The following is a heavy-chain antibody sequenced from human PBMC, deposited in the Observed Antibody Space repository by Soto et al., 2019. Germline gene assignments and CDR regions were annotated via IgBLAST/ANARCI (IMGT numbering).Heavy chain of an antibody. Sequence: QAQLVESGGGVVQPGRSLRLSCAASGFTFSSYAMHWVRQAPGKGLEWVAVISYDGSNKYYADSVKGRFTISRDNSKNTLYLQMNSLRAEDTAVYYCASLDTASSYYYYGMDVWGQGTTVTVSS. V-gene: IGHV3-30-3*01. CDR1: GFTFSSYA. CDR3: ASLDTASSYYYYGMDV. D-gene: IGHD5-18*01. CDR2: ISYDGSNK. J-gene: IGHJ6*02.